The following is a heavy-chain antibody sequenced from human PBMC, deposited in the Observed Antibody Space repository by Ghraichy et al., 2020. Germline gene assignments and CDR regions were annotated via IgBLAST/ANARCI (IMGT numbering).Heavy chain of an antibody. J-gene: IGHJ4*02. CDR3: AKQKSPQYHYYDSSGLSEYYFDH. CDR1: GFIFSSYA. D-gene: IGHD3-22*01. Sequence: GGSLRLSCAASGFIFSSYAMSWVRQAPGKGLEWVSTISGTGGGTYYADSVRGRFTISRDNSKNTLYLQMNSLRAEDTAVYYCAKQKSPQYHYYDSSGLSEYYFDHWGQGTLVTVSS. CDR2: ISGTGGGT. V-gene: IGHV3-23*01.